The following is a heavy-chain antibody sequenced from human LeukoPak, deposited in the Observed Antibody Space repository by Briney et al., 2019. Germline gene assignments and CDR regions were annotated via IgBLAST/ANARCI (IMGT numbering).Heavy chain of an antibody. J-gene: IGHJ6*03. CDR2: ISYDGSNK. CDR1: GFTFRSYA. D-gene: IGHD3-10*01. CDR3: AKAVTSDYHSLYYNYYMDV. Sequence: GGSLRLSCAASGFTFRSYAMHWVRQAPGKGLEWVAVISYDGSNKYFGDSVKGRFTVSRDNSKNTLYLQMDSLRAEDTAIYYCAKAVTSDYHSLYYNYYMDVWGKGTTVTVSS. V-gene: IGHV3-30*18.